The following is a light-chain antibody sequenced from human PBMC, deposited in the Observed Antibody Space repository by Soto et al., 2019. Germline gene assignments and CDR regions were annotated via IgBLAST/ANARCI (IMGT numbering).Light chain of an antibody. V-gene: IGLV2-14*03. CDR3: SSFTSDYV. J-gene: IGLJ1*01. CDR2: GVT. Sequence: QSVLTQPTSVSGSPGQSITISCTGNHNDIGTYDYVSWYQQHPGRAPRLLIYGVTTRPSGISDRFSASRSSLTASLTISGLQPEDEADYYCSSFTSDYVFGTGTKVTVL. CDR1: HNDIGTYDY.